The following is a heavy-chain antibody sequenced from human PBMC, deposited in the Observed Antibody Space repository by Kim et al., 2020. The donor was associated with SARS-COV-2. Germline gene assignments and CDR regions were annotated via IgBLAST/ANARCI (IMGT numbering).Heavy chain of an antibody. CDR2: INHSGST. Sequence: SETLSLTCAVYGGSFSGYYWSWIRQPPGKGLEWIGEINHSGSTNYNPSLKSRVTISVDTSKNQFSLKLSSVTAADTAVYYCAGGESGYYDSSGYYGPHPFDDWGQGTLVTVSS. CDR1: GGSFSGYY. D-gene: IGHD3-22*01. CDR3: AGGESGYYDSSGYYGPHPFDD. J-gene: IGHJ4*02. V-gene: IGHV4-34*01.